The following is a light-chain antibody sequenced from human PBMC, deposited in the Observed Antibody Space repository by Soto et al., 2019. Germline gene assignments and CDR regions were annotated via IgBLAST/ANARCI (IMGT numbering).Light chain of an antibody. CDR3: QQYNRFTT. CDR1: QSISSW. CDR2: KAT. V-gene: IGKV1-5*03. J-gene: IGKJ3*01. Sequence: DIQMTQSPSTLSASVGDRVTITCRASQSISSWLAWDQQKPGKAPKLLIYKATSLESGVPSRFSGSGSGTEFTLTISSLQPDDFATYYCQQYNRFTTFGPGTKVDIK.